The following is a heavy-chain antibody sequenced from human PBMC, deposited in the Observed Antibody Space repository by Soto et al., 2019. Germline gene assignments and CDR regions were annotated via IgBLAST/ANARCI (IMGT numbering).Heavy chain of an antibody. CDR1: GFPFSSYA. J-gene: IGHJ5*01. CDR3: ANDLHYYDFSLDDS. Sequence: MQLLESGGGLVQPGGSLRLSCVASGFPFSSYAMHWVRLAPGKGLEWVAVVSYDGSIENYADSVRGRFTISRDNSKNTVFLQMNSLRVEDTAVYYCANDLHYYDFSLDDSWGHGTLVTVSS. D-gene: IGHD3-16*01. CDR2: VSYDGSIE. V-gene: IGHV3-30*18.